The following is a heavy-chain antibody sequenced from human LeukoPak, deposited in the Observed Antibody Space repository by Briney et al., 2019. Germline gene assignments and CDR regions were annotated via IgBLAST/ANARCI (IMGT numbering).Heavy chain of an antibody. CDR1: GFTFGDYL. Sequence: GRSLRLSCTASGFTFGDYLMSWFRQAPGKGLEWIGFISGGTTEYAASVKGRFTISRDGSTSIAYLQMNSLTTEDTAVYYCSRGSGWLSVYWGQGTLVSVSS. CDR2: ISGGTT. V-gene: IGHV3-49*01. CDR3: SRGSGWLSVY. D-gene: IGHD6-19*01. J-gene: IGHJ4*02.